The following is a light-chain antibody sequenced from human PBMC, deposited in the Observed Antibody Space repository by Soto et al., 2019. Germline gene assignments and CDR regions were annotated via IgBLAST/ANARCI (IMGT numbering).Light chain of an antibody. Sequence: EIVLTQSPDTLSLSPWERATLSCRASQSVSSYLAWYKQKPGQAPRLLIYDASNRVTGIPARFSGSGSGTEFTLTISSIPPEDFAIYYCQQRSNWITFGHGTRLEIK. CDR2: DAS. V-gene: IGKV3-11*01. CDR3: QQRSNWIT. J-gene: IGKJ5*01. CDR1: QSVSSY.